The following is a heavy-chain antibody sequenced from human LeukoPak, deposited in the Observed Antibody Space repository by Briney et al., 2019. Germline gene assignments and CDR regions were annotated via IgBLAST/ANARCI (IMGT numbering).Heavy chain of an antibody. CDR1: GYTSTSSG. CDR3: ARPRNYYDNGGYYNWFDS. Sequence: ASVKVSCKASGYTSTSSGISWVRQAPGQGLEWMGWISVNNGNAKYAQKFQGRVTMTTDTSTTTAYMELRSLRSDDTAVYFCARPRNYYDNGGYYNWFDSWGQGTLVTVSS. D-gene: IGHD3-22*01. J-gene: IGHJ5*01. CDR2: ISVNNGNA. V-gene: IGHV1-18*01.